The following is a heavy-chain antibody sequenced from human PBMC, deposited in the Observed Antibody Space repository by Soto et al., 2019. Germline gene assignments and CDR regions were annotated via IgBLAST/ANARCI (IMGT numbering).Heavy chain of an antibody. CDR2: IHNSGTS. CDR1: GXTGTSYD. CDR3: ARDFYDSVGYTWFDS. D-gene: IGHD3-22*01. Sequence: XTLSLPCPVSGXTGTSYDWCWIRRAPGRGLEWIGHIHNSGTSTHNPSLNGRVTISIDMSKKQFSLKLTSLTSSYTAVYYCARDFYDSVGYTWFDSWSQGTLCTVSS. V-gene: IGHV4-59*02. J-gene: IGHJ5*01.